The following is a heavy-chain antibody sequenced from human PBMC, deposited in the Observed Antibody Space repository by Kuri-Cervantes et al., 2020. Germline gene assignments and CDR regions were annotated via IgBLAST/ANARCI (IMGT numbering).Heavy chain of an antibody. CDR1: GFTVSSNY. Sequence: GESLKISCAASGFTVSSNYMSWVRQAPGKGLEWVSSISSSSSYIYYADSVKGRFTISRDNAKNSLYLQMNSLRAEDTAVYYCARAQLESFCSSTSCYRGGNYWGQGTLVTVSS. D-gene: IGHD2-2*01. CDR2: ISSSSSYI. J-gene: IGHJ4*02. V-gene: IGHV3-21*01. CDR3: ARAQLESFCSSTSCYRGGNY.